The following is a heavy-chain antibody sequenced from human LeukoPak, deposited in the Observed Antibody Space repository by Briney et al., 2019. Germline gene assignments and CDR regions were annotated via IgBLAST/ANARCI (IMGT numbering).Heavy chain of an antibody. V-gene: IGHV1-24*01. CDR3: ARLRGYGDAFDI. D-gene: IGHD6-25*01. J-gene: IGHJ3*02. CDR2: FDPEDGET. Sequence: GASVKVSCKVSGYTLTELSMHWVRQAPGKGLEWMGGFDPEDGETIYAQKFQGRVTMTRDMSTSTVYMELSSLRSEDTAVYYCARLRGYGDAFDIWGQGTMVTVSS. CDR1: GYTLTELS.